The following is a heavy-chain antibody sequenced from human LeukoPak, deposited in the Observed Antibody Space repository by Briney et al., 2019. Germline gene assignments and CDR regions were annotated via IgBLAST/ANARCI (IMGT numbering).Heavy chain of an antibody. Sequence: SETLSLTCAVYGGSFSGYYWSWIRQPPGEGLEWIGEINHSGSTNYNPSLKSRVTISADTSKNQFSLKLSSVTAADTAVYYCARGGNRFGGFYFDYWGQGIQVIVSS. V-gene: IGHV4-34*01. CDR3: ARGGNRFGGFYFDY. D-gene: IGHD3-10*01. CDR1: GGSFSGYY. J-gene: IGHJ4*02. CDR2: INHSGST.